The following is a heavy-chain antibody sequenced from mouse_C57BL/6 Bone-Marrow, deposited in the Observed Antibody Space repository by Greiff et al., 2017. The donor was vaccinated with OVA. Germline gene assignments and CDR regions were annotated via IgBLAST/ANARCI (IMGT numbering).Heavy chain of an antibody. CDR2: IDTNSGGT. J-gene: IGHJ3*01. V-gene: IGHV1-72*01. CDR3: ARSSGTTVVARGFAY. D-gene: IGHD1-1*01. Sequence: QVQLKQSGAELMKPGASVKLSCKATGYTFTGYWIEWVKQRPGHGLEWIGRIDTNSGGTKYNETFKSKATLTVDKPSSTAYMQLSSLTSEDSAVYYCARSSGTTVVARGFAYWGQVTLVTVSA. CDR1: GYTFTGYW.